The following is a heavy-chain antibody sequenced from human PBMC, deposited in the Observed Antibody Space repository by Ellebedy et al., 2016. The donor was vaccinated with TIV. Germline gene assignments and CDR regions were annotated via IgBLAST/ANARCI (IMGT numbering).Heavy chain of an antibody. CDR3: ARGYYYGMDV. J-gene: IGHJ6*02. Sequence: GESLKISXAASGFTFSSYWMHWVRQAPGKGLVWVSRIKSDGSSTFYADSVKGRFTISRDNAKNTLYLQMNSLRAGDTAMYFCARGYYYGMDVWGQGTTVTVSS. V-gene: IGHV3-74*01. CDR2: IKSDGSST. CDR1: GFTFSSYW.